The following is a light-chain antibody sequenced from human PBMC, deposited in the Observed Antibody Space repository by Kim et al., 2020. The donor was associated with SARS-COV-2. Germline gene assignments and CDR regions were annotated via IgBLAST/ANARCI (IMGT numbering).Light chain of an antibody. CDR3: QQYGSSPRVT. J-gene: IGKJ4*01. Sequence: EIVLTQSPGTLSLSPGERATLSCRASQSVSSSYLAWYQQKPGQAPRLLIYGASSRATGIPDRFSGSGSGTDFTLTISRLEPEDFAVYYFQQYGSSPRVTFGGGTKLEI. CDR1: QSVSSSY. CDR2: GAS. V-gene: IGKV3-20*01.